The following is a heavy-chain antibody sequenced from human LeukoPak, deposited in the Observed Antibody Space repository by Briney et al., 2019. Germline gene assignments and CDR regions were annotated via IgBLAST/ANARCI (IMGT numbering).Heavy chain of an antibody. CDR2: IIPIFGTA. V-gene: IGHV1-69*06. CDR3: ARTITHDYGDSRGWFDP. D-gene: IGHD4-17*01. Sequence: SVKVSCKASGGTFSSYAISWVRQAPGQGLEWMGGIIPIFGTANYAQKFQGRVTITADKSTSTAYMELSTLRSEDTAVYYCARTITHDYGDSRGWFDPWGQGTLVTVSS. J-gene: IGHJ5*02. CDR1: GGTFSSYA.